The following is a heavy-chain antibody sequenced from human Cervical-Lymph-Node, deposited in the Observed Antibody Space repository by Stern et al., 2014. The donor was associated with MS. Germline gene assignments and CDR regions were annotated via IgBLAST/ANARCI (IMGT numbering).Heavy chain of an antibody. CDR1: GFSLSTSGMS. CDR3: ARLEGLLWFEGEGLDV. V-gene: IGHV2-70*01. J-gene: IGHJ6*02. CDR2: IDWADDK. D-gene: IGHD3-10*01. Sequence: QVTLKESDPALVKPTQTLTLTCTFSGFSLSTSGMSVSWIRQPPGKALEWLALIDWADDKYYSTSLKTRLTISKDTSKNQVVLTMTNMDPVDTATYYCARLEGLLWFEGEGLDVWGQGTTVTVSS.